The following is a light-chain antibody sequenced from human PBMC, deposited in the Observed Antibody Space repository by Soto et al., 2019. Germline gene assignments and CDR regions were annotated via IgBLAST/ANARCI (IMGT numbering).Light chain of an antibody. Sequence: QSALTQPRSVSGSPGQSVTLSCTGTSSDVGGYHYVSWYQHHPGKAPKIIIFDVNHRPSGVPDRFSGSKSGNTASLTISGLQTEDEADYYCCSYAGSYTLVFGGGTKLTVL. CDR3: CSYAGSYTLV. J-gene: IGLJ2*01. CDR2: DVN. V-gene: IGLV2-11*01. CDR1: SSDVGGYHY.